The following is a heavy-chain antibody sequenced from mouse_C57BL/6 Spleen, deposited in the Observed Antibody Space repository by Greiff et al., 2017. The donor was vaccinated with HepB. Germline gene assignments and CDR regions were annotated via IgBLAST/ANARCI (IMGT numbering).Heavy chain of an antibody. D-gene: IGHD2-2*01. CDR1: GYTFTSYW. Sequence: QVQLQQPGAELVKPGASVKLSCKASGYTFTSYWMHWVKQRPGQGLEWIGRIHPSDSDTNYNQKFKGKATLTVDKSSSTAYMQLSSLTSEDSAVYDCAMGGYDVGVWFAYWGQGTLVTVSA. J-gene: IGHJ3*01. CDR2: IHPSDSDT. V-gene: IGHV1-74*01. CDR3: AMGGYDVGVWFAY.